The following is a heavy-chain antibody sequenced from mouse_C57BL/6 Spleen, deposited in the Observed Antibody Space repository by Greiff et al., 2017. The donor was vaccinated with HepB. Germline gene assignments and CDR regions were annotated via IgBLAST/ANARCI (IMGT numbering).Heavy chain of an antibody. CDR1: GYTFTDYY. V-gene: IGHV1-26*01. J-gene: IGHJ4*01. CDR2: INPNNGGT. CDR3: AINYDWDAMDY. D-gene: IGHD2-4*01. Sequence: EVQLQQSGPELVKPGASVKISCKASGYTFTDYYMNWVKQSHGKSLEWIGDINPNNGGTSYNQKFKGKATLTVDKSSSTAYMELRSLTSEDSAVYYCAINYDWDAMDYWGQGTSVTVSS.